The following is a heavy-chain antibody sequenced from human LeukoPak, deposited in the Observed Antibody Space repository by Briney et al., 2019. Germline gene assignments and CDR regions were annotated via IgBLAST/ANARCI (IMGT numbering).Heavy chain of an antibody. Sequence: SETLSLTCTVSGGSISSYYWSWIRQPAGKGLEWIGRIYTSGSTNYNPSLKSRVTISVDTSKNQFSLKLSSVTAADTAVYYCARSSIQVVITTAFFDYWGQGTLVTVSS. CDR2: IYTSGST. CDR3: ARSSIQVVITTAFFDY. J-gene: IGHJ4*02. V-gene: IGHV4-4*07. CDR1: GGSISSYY. D-gene: IGHD3-22*01.